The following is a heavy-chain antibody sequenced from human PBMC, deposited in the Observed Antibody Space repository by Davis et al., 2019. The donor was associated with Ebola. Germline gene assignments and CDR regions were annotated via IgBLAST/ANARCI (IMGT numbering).Heavy chain of an antibody. CDR1: GYTFTSYG. J-gene: IGHJ4*02. Sequence: ASVKVSCKASGYTFTSYGISWVRQAPGQGLEWMGWISAYNGNTNYAQKLQGRVTITRDTSASTAYMELSSLRSEDTAVYYCARGERWYYFDYWGQGTLVTVSS. CDR3: ARGERWYYFDY. V-gene: IGHV1-18*01. CDR2: ISAYNGNT. D-gene: IGHD2-15*01.